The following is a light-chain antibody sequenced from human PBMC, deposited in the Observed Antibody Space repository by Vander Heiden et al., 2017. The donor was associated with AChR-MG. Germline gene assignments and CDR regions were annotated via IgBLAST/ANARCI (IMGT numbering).Light chain of an antibody. CDR3: QAFDISLNAYV. Sequence: QSVLTQPPSVSGAPGHRVTISCSESGSNVGANYNIHWYQQLPGAAPKLLIFGDHNRPSGVPDRFSGSRSGSSASLVITGLQAEDEAGYYCQAFDISLNAYVFGTGTKVTV. CDR1: GSNVGANYN. J-gene: IGLJ1*01. V-gene: IGLV1-40*01. CDR2: GDH.